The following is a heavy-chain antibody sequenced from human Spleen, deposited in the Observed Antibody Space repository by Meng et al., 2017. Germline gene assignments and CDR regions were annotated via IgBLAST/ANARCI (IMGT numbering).Heavy chain of an antibody. CDR3: ARGPTTMAHDFDY. J-gene: IGHJ4*02. Sequence: QVRLQQWVAGLLKPSETLSLPCVVSCGSFSDYYWSWIRQPPGKGLEWIGEINHSGSTNYNPSLESRATISVDTSQNNLSLKLSSVTAADSAVYYCARGPTTMAHDFDYWGQGTLVTVSS. CDR2: INHSGST. V-gene: IGHV4-34*01. D-gene: IGHD4-11*01. CDR1: CGSFSDYY.